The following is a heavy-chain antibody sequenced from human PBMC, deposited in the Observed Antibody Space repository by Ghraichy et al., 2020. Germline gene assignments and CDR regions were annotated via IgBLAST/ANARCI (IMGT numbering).Heavy chain of an antibody. D-gene: IGHD3-3*01. V-gene: IGHV6-1*01. CDR2: TYYRSKWYN. CDR3: ARAPEFWSGYYDAFDI. CDR1: GDSVSSNSAA. Sequence: SETLSLTCAISGDSVSSNSAAWNWIRQSPSRGLEWLGRTYYRSKWYNDYAVSVKSRITINPDTSKNQFSLQLNSVTPEDTAVYYCARAPEFWSGYYDAFDIWGQGTMVTVSS. J-gene: IGHJ3*02.